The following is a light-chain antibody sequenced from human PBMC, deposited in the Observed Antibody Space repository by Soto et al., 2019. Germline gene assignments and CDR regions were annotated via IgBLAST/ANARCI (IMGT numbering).Light chain of an antibody. CDR2: DAS. J-gene: IGKJ5*01. CDR1: QDISNY. Sequence: DIQMTQSPSSLSASVGDRVTITCQASQDISNYLNWYQQKLGKAPKLLIYDASNLETGVPSRFSGRGSGTDFTFTSSSLQPEDIATYYCQLYRHLITFGQGTRLEIK. CDR3: QLYRHLIT. V-gene: IGKV1-33*01.